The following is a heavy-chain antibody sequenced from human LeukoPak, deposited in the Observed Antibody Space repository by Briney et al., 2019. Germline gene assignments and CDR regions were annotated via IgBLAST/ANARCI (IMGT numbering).Heavy chain of an antibody. CDR2: IYYSGST. J-gene: IGHJ3*01. V-gene: IGHV4-61*01. CDR1: GGSVSSGSYY. D-gene: IGHD1-26*01. CDR3: ARDLWELQSAFDL. Sequence: NTSETLSLTCTVSGGSVSSGSYYWSWIRQPPGKGLEYIGYIYYSGSTNYNPSLMSRVIISVDTSKNQFSLKLRSVTAADTAVYYCARDLWELQSAFDLWGQGTMVTVSS.